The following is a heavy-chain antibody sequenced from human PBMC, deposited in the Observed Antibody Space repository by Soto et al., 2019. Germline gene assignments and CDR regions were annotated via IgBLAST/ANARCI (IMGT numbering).Heavy chain of an antibody. CDR2: IKSKTDGGTT. V-gene: IGHV3-15*01. D-gene: IGHD6-6*01. J-gene: IGHJ4*02. CDR3: ATGLSSSSSG. CDR1: GFIFSNAW. Sequence: EVQLLESGGGLVEPGGSLRLSCAASGFIFSNAWMSWVRQAPGKGLEWVGRIKSKTDGGTTDYGAAVKGRFTISRDDSKNTMYLQMDSLKPEDTAVYYCATGLSSSSSGWGQGTLVTVSS.